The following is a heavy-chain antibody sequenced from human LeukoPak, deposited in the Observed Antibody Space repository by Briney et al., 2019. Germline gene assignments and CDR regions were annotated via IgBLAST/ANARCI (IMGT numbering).Heavy chain of an antibody. CDR2: ISYDGSNK. CDR1: GFIFSMYG. J-gene: IGHJ5*02. D-gene: IGHD6-13*01. Sequence: GGSLRLSCAASGFIFSMYGMHWVRQAPGKGLEWVAVISYDGSNKYYGDSVKGRFSISRDNSKNTLYLQMNSLRAEDTAVYYCGKIQQRLVVAEDLWGQGTLVTVSS. V-gene: IGHV3-30*18. CDR3: GKIQQRLVVAEDL.